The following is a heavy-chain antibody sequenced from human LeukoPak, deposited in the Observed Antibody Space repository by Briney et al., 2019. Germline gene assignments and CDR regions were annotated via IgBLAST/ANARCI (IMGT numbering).Heavy chain of an antibody. J-gene: IGHJ4*02. CDR2: FSDSSSTI. CDR3: ARRHGSGWFYFDY. CDR1: GFTFSNYG. D-gene: IGHD6-19*01. Sequence: GGPLRLSCAASGFTFSNYGMNWVRQAPGKGLEWVSYFSDSSSTIYYADSVKGRFTISRDNAQNSLYLQMNSLRPEDTAVYYCARRHGSGWFYFDYWGQGTLVTVSS. V-gene: IGHV3-48*01.